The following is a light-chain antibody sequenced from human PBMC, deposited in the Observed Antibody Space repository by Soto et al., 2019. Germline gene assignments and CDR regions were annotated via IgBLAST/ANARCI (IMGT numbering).Light chain of an antibody. CDR1: QSVSSSY. CDR2: GVS. CDR3: QQYVSSPFT. V-gene: IGKV3-20*01. Sequence: EIVLTQSPGTLSLSPGERATLSCRASQSVSSSYLAWYQQKPGQAPRLLIYGVSSRATGIPDRISGSGSGTDFTLTISRLEPEDFAVYYCQQYVSSPFTFGPGTKVDIK. J-gene: IGKJ3*01.